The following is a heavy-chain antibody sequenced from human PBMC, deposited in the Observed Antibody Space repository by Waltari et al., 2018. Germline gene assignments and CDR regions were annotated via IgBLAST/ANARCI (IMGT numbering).Heavy chain of an antibody. CDR1: GFPFDHYA. Sequence: EEQLVESGGGVVRPGGSLRLSCAASGFPFDHYAMAWVRQAPGKGLEWVSGINWDGYSTGYADSVKGRFTISRDNAKNSLHLYVNSLTAEDTAFYYCARVNGNYVNWFDPWGQGTLVIVSS. CDR2: INWDGYST. J-gene: IGHJ5*02. D-gene: IGHD4-4*01. CDR3: ARVNGNYVNWFDP. V-gene: IGHV3-20*04.